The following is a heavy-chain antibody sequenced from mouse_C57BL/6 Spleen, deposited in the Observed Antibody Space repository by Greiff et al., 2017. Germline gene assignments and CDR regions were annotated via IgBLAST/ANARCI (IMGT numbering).Heavy chain of an antibody. D-gene: IGHD1-1*01. Sequence: VQLQQSGAVLVKPGASVKISCKASGYAFSSYWMNWVKQRPGKGLEWIGQIYPGDGDTNYNGKFKGKATLTADKSSSTAYMQLSSLTSEDSAVYFCASLYCYGSSPEFDGWGTGTTVTVSS. CDR2: IYPGDGDT. CDR3: ASLYCYGSSPEFDG. J-gene: IGHJ1*03. CDR1: GYAFSSYW. V-gene: IGHV1-80*01.